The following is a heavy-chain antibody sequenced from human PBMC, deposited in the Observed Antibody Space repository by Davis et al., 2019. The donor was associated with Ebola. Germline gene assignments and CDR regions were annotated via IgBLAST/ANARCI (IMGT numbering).Heavy chain of an antibody. CDR3: ARPTGMATIMMGIGDWYFDL. D-gene: IGHD5-24*01. Sequence: HTGGSLRLSCAASGFTFSSYWMHWVRQAPGKGLVWVSRINSDGSSTSYADSVKGRFTISRDNSKSTLYLQMNSLRAEDTAVYYCARPTGMATIMMGIGDWYFDLWGRGTLVTVSS. V-gene: IGHV3-74*01. CDR1: GFTFSSYW. CDR2: INSDGSST. J-gene: IGHJ2*01.